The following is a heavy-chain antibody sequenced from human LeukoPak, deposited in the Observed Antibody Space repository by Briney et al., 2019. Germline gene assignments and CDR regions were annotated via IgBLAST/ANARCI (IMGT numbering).Heavy chain of an antibody. J-gene: IGHJ6*03. D-gene: IGHD5-24*01. Sequence: GGSLRLSCAASGFTFSSYGMHWVRQAPGKGLEWVAFIRYDGSNKYYADSVKGRFTISRDIFKNTVYLQINSLRAEDTAIYYCARSSRDGYNLIDYMDVWGKGTTVTVSS. CDR2: IRYDGSNK. V-gene: IGHV3-30*02. CDR1: GFTFSSYG. CDR3: ARSSRDGYNLIDYMDV.